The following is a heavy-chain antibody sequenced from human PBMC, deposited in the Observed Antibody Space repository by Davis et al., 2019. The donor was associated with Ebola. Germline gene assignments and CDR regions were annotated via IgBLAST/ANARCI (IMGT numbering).Heavy chain of an antibody. CDR2: VFYSGTP. D-gene: IGHD2-21*01. CDR1: GASISDSNYF. CDR3: AREETRGSIAGWFDP. V-gene: IGHV4-39*02. Sequence: SETLSLTCTVSGASISDSNYFWAWIRQPPGKGLEWIGSVFYSGTPYYHPFLKSRVTMSVDTSKNQFSVRLSSLTAADTGFYYCAREETRGSIAGWFDPWGQGTLVTVSS. J-gene: IGHJ5*02.